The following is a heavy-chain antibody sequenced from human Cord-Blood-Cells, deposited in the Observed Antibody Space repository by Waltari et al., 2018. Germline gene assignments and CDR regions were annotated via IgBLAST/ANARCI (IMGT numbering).Heavy chain of an antibody. V-gene: IGHV1-24*01. J-gene: IGHJ3*02. Sequence: QVQLVQSGAEVKKPGASVKVSCKVSGYTLTESSMHWVRQAPGNGLGWRGGFDPEDGETIYAQKFQGRVTMTEDTSTDTAYMELSSLRSEDTAVYYCATVRSGVVVVVAATDAFDIWGQGTMVTVSS. CDR3: ATVRSGVVVVVAATDAFDI. CDR2: FDPEDGET. D-gene: IGHD2-15*01. CDR1: GYTLTESS.